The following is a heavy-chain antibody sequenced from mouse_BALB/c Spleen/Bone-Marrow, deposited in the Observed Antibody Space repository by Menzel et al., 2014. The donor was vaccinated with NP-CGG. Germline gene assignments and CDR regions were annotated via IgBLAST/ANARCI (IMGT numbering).Heavy chain of an antibody. CDR2: INPSTGYT. D-gene: IGHD2-1*01. CDR1: GYTFTSYW. CDR3: ARSYGKNVDY. Sequence: QVQLKHSGAELAKPGAPVKMSCKASGYTFTSYWMHWVKQRPGQGLEWIGNINPSTGYTEYNQKFKDKATLTADKSSSTAYMQLNSLTSEDSAVYYCARSYGKNVDYWGQGTTLTVSS. V-gene: IGHV1-7*01. J-gene: IGHJ2*01.